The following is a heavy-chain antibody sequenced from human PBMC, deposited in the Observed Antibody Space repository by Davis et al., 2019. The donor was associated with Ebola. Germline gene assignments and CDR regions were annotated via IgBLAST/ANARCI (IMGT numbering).Heavy chain of an antibody. D-gene: IGHD6-19*01. V-gene: IGHV3-30*02. Sequence: GESLKISCAASGFTFRRYGMHWVRQAPGKGLEWVTFIRLDGSRQHYGDSVKGRFTISRDNSKNTLYLQMNSLRAEDTAVYYCAKDDSPYSSGWYGGDYWGQGTLVTVSS. CDR3: AKDDSPYSSGWYGGDY. J-gene: IGHJ4*02. CDR1: GFTFRRYG. CDR2: IRLDGSRQ.